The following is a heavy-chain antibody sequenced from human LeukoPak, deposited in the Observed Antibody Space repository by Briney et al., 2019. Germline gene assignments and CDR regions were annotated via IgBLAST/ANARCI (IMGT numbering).Heavy chain of an antibody. CDR2: ISAYNGNT. D-gene: IGHD3-10*01. J-gene: IGHJ4*02. CDR1: GYTFTSYG. V-gene: IGHV1-18*01. Sequence: ASVEVSCKASGYTFTSYGISWVRQAPGQGLEWMGWISAYNGNTNYAQKLQGRVTMTTDTSTSTAYMELRSLRSDDTAVYYCARDPRYYYGSGLHFDYWGQGTLVTVSS. CDR3: ARDPRYYYGSGLHFDY.